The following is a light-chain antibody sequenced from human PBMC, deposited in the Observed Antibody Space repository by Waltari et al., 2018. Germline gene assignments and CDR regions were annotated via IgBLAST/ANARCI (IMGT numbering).Light chain of an antibody. CDR3: QQYDNLPRRT. J-gene: IGKJ3*01. CDR1: QDISNY. Sequence: DIQMTQSPSSLSASVGDRVTLTCQASQDISNYLNWYQQKPGKAPKLLIYDASNLETGVPSRFSGSGSGTDFTFTISSLQPEDIATYYCQQYDNLPRRTFGPGTKVDIK. V-gene: IGKV1-33*01. CDR2: DAS.